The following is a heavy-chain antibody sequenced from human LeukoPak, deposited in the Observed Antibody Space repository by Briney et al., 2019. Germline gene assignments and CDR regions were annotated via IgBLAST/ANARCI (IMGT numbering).Heavy chain of an antibody. CDR3: ARRLVPSEYSSSYFDY. Sequence: GESLKISCKGSGYSFTSYWIGWVRQMPGKGLEWMGVIYPSDSDTRYSPSFQGQVTISADKSISTAYLQWSSLKASDTAMYYCARRLVPSEYSSSYFDYWGQGTLVTVSS. V-gene: IGHV5-51*01. CDR2: IYPSDSDT. D-gene: IGHD6-6*01. J-gene: IGHJ4*02. CDR1: GYSFTSYW.